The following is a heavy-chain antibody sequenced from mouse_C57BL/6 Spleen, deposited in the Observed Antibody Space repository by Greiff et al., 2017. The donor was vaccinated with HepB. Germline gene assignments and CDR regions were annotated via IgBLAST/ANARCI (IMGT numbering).Heavy chain of an antibody. CDR1: GYSITSGYD. D-gene: IGHD2-4*01. Sequence: EVMLVESGPGMVKPSQSLSLTCTVTGYSITSGYDWHWIRHFPGNKLEWMGYISYSGSTNYNPSLKSRISITHDTSKNHFFLKLNSVTTEDTATYYCARVADYGWFAYWGQGTLVTVSA. V-gene: IGHV3-1*01. J-gene: IGHJ3*01. CDR2: ISYSGST. CDR3: ARVADYGWFAY.